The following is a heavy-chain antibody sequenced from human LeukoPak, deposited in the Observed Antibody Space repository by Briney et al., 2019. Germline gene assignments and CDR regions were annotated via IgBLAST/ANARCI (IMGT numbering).Heavy chain of an antibody. J-gene: IGHJ6*02. V-gene: IGHV3-21*01. CDR1: EFSFSAHS. D-gene: IGHD5/OR15-5a*01. CDR2: ISSGGNYR. Sequence: NPGGSLRLSCEGSEFSFSAHSMNWVRQAPGKGLEWVASISSGGNYRYYAASVEGRFTISRDNAMNSLSLRMDSLRGEDTAVYYCARSSIRDGMDVWGPGTTVNVSS. CDR3: ARSSIRDGMDV.